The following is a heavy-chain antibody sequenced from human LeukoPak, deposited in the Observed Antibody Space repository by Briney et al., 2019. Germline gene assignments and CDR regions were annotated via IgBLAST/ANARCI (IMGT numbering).Heavy chain of an antibody. CDR2: ISGSGGST. D-gene: IGHD6-19*01. Sequence: GGSLRLSCAASGFTFSSYAMSWVRQAPGKGLEWVSAISGSGGSTYYADSVKGRFTISRDNSKNTLYLQMNSLRAEDTAVYYCAKDPWLGFYYGMDVWGQGTTVTVPS. V-gene: IGHV3-23*01. CDR1: GFTFSSYA. CDR3: AKDPWLGFYYGMDV. J-gene: IGHJ6*02.